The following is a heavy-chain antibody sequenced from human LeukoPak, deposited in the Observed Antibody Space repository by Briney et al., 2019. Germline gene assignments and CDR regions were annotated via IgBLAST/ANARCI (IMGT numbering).Heavy chain of an antibody. Sequence: MPSGTLSLTCTVSGCSISSYYWSWIRQPAGKGLEWLGRIYTSGSTNYNPSLKSRVTMSVDTSKNQFSLKLSSVTAADTAVYYCAREGIAVAGTSRWFDPWGQGTLVTVSS. D-gene: IGHD6-19*01. CDR2: IYTSGST. CDR3: AREGIAVAGTSRWFDP. J-gene: IGHJ5*02. CDR1: GCSISSYY. V-gene: IGHV4-4*07.